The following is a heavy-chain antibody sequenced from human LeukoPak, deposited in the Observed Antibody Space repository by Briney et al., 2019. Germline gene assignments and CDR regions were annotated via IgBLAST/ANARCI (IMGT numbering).Heavy chain of an antibody. Sequence: GGSLRLSCAASGFTFSSYWMSWVRQAPGKGLGWVANIKQDGSEKYYVDSVKGRFTISRDNAKNSLYLQMNSLRAEDTAVYYCARQPVEMATISLDYWGQGTLVTVSS. CDR3: ARQPVEMATISLDY. CDR1: GFTFSSYW. J-gene: IGHJ4*02. V-gene: IGHV3-7*01. CDR2: IKQDGSEK. D-gene: IGHD5-24*01.